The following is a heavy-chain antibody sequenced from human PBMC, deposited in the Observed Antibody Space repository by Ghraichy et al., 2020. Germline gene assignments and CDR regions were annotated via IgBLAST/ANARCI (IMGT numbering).Heavy chain of an antibody. CDR2: IGGSGFKT. J-gene: IGHJ2*01. CDR1: GFTFSRHT. Sequence: GGSLRLSCAASGFTFSRHTMSWVRQAPGKGLEWVSAIGGSGFKTYYADSVKGRFTISRDNSQNTMYLQMDSLRAEDTAVYYCAKPKISDSVINYYFDLWGRGTLVTVSS. V-gene: IGHV3-23*01. D-gene: IGHD3-10*01. CDR3: AKPKISDSVINYYFDL.